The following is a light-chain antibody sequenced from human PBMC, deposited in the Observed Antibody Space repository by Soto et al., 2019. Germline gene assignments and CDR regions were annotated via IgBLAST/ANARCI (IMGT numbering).Light chain of an antibody. CDR3: QQNGSLPIT. V-gene: IGKV3-20*01. CDR2: SAS. CDR1: QSLSGGY. J-gene: IGKJ5*01. Sequence: EIVLTQSPGTLSLSPGERATLSCRTSQSLSGGYLAWFQQKPGQTPRPLIYSASNRATGIPDRFSGSGSGTDFTLTISRLEPEDFVVYYCQQNGSLPITLGQGTRLEMK.